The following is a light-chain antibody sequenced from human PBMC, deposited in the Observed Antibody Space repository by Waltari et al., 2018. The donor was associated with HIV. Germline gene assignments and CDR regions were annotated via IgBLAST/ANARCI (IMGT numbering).Light chain of an antibody. V-gene: IGKV1-13*02. J-gene: IGKJ4*01. CDR2: DAS. CDR3: QQFVAYPSL. Sequence: AIQLTQSPSSLSASAGDRVTITCRTSQGIGTALAWYQQKPGKVPKLLIYDASNVESGVPSRFSGSGFGTDFTLTISSLQPEDIATYYCQQFVAYPSLFGGGTKV. CDR1: QGIGTA.